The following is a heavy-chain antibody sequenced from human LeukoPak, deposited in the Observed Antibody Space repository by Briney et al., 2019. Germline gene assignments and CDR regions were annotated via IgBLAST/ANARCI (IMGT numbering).Heavy chain of an antibody. D-gene: IGHD5-24*01. CDR3: ARGRDGYNEVVEAFDI. CDR2: IYYSGST. CDR1: GGSISSYY. J-gene: IGHJ3*02. V-gene: IGHV4-59*01. Sequence: PSETLSLTCTVSGGSISSYYWSWIRQPPGKGLEWIGYIYYSGSTNYNPSLKSRVTISVDTSKNQFSLKLSSVTAADTAVYYCARGRDGYNEVVEAFDIWGQGTMVTVSS.